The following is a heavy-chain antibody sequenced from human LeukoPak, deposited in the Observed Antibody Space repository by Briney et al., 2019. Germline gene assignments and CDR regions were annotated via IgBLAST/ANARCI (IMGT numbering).Heavy chain of an antibody. CDR1: GYIFTDYY. CDR3: ARARWQLVPYFDS. D-gene: IGHD6-6*01. V-gene: IGHV1-2*02. Sequence: GASVKVSCKASGYIFTDYYMHWVRQAPGQGLEWVGWINPNSGGTNFAQKFQGRVAMTRDTSISTAYLELGSLRSDDTAVYFCARARWQLVPYFDSWGQGTLVTVSS. J-gene: IGHJ4*02. CDR2: INPNSGGT.